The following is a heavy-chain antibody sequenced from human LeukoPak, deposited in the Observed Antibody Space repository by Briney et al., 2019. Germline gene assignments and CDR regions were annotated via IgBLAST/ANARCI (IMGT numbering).Heavy chain of an antibody. J-gene: IGHJ6*03. D-gene: IGHD6-6*01. V-gene: IGHV4-59*11. CDR3: AREARGGAARGYYYYYYMDV. CDR2: IYYSGST. Sequence: SETLSLTCTVSGGSISSHYWSWIRQPPGKGLEWIGYIYYSGSTNYNPSLKSRVTISVDTSKNQFSLKLSSVTAADTAVYYCAREARGGAARGYYYYYYMDVWGEGTTVTVSS. CDR1: GGSISSHY.